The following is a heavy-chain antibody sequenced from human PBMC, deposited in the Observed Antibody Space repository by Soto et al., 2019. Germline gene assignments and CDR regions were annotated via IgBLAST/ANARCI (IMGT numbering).Heavy chain of an antibody. D-gene: IGHD2-8*01. CDR1: GGSIRSRSHY. V-gene: IGHV4-39*01. CDR3: VRQGAAVTGVNCLDP. CDR2: LYYGGTT. Sequence: CLTCTVSGGSIRSRSHYWAWIRQPPGKGLEWIGSLYYGGTTYYNPSLKSRITISVESSKNQFFLNLSSLTAADTAVYYCVRQGAAVTGVNCLDPWGEGTLLTVSS. J-gene: IGHJ5*02.